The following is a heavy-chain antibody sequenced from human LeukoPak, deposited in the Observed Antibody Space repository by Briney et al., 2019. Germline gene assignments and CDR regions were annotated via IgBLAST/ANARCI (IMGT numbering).Heavy chain of an antibody. Sequence: SETLSLTCTVSGGSISSGDYYWSWIRQPPGKGLEWIGYFYYSGSTYYNPSLKSRVTISVDTSKNQFSLKLSSVTAADTAVYYCAREGTTFPDYWGQGTLVTVSS. V-gene: IGHV4-30-4*01. D-gene: IGHD3-16*01. CDR2: FYYSGST. J-gene: IGHJ4*02. CDR1: GGSISSGDYY. CDR3: AREGTTFPDY.